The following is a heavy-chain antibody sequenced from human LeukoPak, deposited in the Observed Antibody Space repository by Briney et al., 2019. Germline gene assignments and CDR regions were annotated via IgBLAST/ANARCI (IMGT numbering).Heavy chain of an antibody. CDR2: IHYSGST. J-gene: IGHJ4*02. Sequence: SETLSLTCTVPGGSISSYYWSWIRQPPGKGLEWIGYIHYSGSTNYKSSLKSRVTMSVDTSKNQFSLKLSSVTAADTAVYYCARTPIYYYDNSGYYNWGQGTLVTVSS. D-gene: IGHD3-22*01. CDR1: GGSISSYY. V-gene: IGHV4-59*12. CDR3: ARTPIYYYDNSGYYN.